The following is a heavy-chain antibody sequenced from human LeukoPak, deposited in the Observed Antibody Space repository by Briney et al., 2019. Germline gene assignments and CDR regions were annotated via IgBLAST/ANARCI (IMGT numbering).Heavy chain of an antibody. J-gene: IGHJ5*02. CDR1: GFTFSNYW. D-gene: IGHD2-2*01. CDR2: INSDGSTT. CDR3: VSGHSRTENNWFDP. Sequence: GGSLRLSCAASGFTFSNYWMHWVRQAPGKGLVWVSRINSDGSTTNYADSVKGRFTISRDNAKNTLYLQMNSLRAEDTAVYYCVSGHSRTENNWFDPWGQGTLVTVSS. V-gene: IGHV3-74*01.